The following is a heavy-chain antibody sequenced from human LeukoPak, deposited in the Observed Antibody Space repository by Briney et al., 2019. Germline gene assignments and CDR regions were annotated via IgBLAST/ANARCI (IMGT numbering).Heavy chain of an antibody. V-gene: IGHV3-30*03. J-gene: IGHJ4*02. CDR3: AREGTQSFAFDY. CDR2: ISYDGSNK. D-gene: IGHD3-10*01. CDR1: GFSFSSYS. Sequence: GGSLRLSCAASGFSFSSYSMNWVRQAPGKGLEWVAVISYDGSNKYYADSVKSRFTISRDNSKNTLYLQMNSLRAEDTAVYYCAREGTQSFAFDYWGQGTLVTVSS.